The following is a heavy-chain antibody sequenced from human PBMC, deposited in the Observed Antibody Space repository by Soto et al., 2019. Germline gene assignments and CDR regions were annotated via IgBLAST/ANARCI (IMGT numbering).Heavy chain of an antibody. D-gene: IGHD1-7*01. CDR1: GLTFSNYA. CDR2: MSGSSSTT. CDR3: AKNQERELPRVIDF. J-gene: IGHJ4*02. Sequence: PVGSLRLSCATSGLTFSNYAMSWVRQAPGGGLEWVSSMSGSSSTTYYADSVRGRFTISRDRSKNTLYLQMSSPRAEDTALYYCAKNQERELPRVIDFWGQGTLVTVSS. V-gene: IGHV3-23*01.